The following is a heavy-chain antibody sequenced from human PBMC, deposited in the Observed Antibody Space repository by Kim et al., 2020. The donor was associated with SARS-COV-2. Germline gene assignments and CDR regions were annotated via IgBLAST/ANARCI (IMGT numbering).Heavy chain of an antibody. Sequence: GGSLRLSCAASGFTFSSYWMHWVRQAPGKGLVWVSRINSDGSSTSYADSVKGRFTISRDNAKNTLYLQMNSLRAEDTAVYYCARVEGYYDSSGRGWVWYFDYWGQGTLVTVSS. V-gene: IGHV3-74*01. CDR1: GFTFSSYW. CDR2: INSDGSST. CDR3: ARVEGYYDSSGRGWVWYFDY. D-gene: IGHD3-22*01. J-gene: IGHJ4*02.